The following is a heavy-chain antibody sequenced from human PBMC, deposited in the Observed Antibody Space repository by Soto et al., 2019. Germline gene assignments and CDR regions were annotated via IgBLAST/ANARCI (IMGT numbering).Heavy chain of an antibody. CDR2: ISSSSSTI. V-gene: IGHV3-48*01. CDR1: GFTFSSYS. J-gene: IGHJ3*02. D-gene: IGHD4-17*01. CDR3: ARDAYGYEAFDI. Sequence: EVQLVESGGGLVQPGGSLRLSCAASGFTFSSYSMNWVRQAPGKGLEWVSYISSSSSTIYYADSVKGRFTISIDNAKNSLYLQMNSLRAEDTAVYYCARDAYGYEAFDIWGQGTMVTVSS.